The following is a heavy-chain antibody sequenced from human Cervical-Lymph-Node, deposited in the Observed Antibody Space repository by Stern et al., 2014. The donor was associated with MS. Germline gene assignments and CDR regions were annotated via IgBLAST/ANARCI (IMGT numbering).Heavy chain of an antibody. J-gene: IGHJ6*02. V-gene: IGHV1-69*01. CDR2: IIPIFGTA. CDR1: GFTFSTYA. CDR3: ARGELKEGLVRGMDV. D-gene: IGHD1-26*01. Sequence: VQLVQSGAEVKKPGSSLKVSCTASGFTFSTYAIGWVRQAPGQGLEWMGVIIPIFGTANYAQKFQGRVTITADESTSTAYMELSSLRSEDTAVYYCARGELKEGLVRGMDVWGQGTTVTVSS.